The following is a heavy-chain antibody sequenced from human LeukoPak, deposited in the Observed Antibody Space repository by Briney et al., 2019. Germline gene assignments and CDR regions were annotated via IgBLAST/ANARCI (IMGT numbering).Heavy chain of an antibody. D-gene: IGHD4-23*01. J-gene: IGHJ2*01. CDR1: GDSIGSNPSY. CDR2: VFYTGST. V-gene: IGHV4-39*01. CDR3: ARIGFGANSHLKWFFDL. Sequence: PSETLSLTCTVSGDSIGSNPSYWAWIRQPPGKGLEWIGSVFYTGSTYLNPSLQSRVTISVDTSKNQFSQILTSVTAAETALYYCARIGFGANSHLKWFFDLWGRGTQVTVSS.